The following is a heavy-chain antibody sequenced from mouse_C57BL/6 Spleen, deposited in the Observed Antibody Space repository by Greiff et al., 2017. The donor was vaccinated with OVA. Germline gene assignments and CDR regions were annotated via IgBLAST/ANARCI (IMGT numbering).Heavy chain of an antibody. V-gene: IGHV1-55*01. Sequence: QVQLQQSGAELVKPGASVKMSCKASGYTFTSYWITWVKQRPGQGLEWIGDIYPGSGSTNYNEKFKSKATLTVDTSSSTAYMQLSSLTSEDSAVYYCAHYYGSSYDFDYWGQGTTLTVSS. D-gene: IGHD1-1*01. CDR3: AHYYGSSYDFDY. CDR1: GYTFTSYW. J-gene: IGHJ2*01. CDR2: IYPGSGST.